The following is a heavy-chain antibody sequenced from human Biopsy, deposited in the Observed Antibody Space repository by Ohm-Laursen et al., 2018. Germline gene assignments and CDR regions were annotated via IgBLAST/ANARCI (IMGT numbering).Heavy chain of an antibody. CDR1: GFSLSTIGVG. D-gene: IGHD3-22*01. J-gene: IGHJ4*02. CDR3: AHAIYFDSSAYYFDS. V-gene: IGHV2-5*01. Sequence: TQTLTLTGSFSGFSLSTIGVGVGWIRQPPGKALEWLANIYLNGDKRSSPSLRSRLTITNDTSKNQVVLTLINMDPMDTATYYCAHAIYFDSSAYYFDSWGQGTLVTVSS. CDR2: IYLNGDK.